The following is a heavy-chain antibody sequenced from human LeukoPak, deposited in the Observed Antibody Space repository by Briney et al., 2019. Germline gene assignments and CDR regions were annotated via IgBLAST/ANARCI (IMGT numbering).Heavy chain of an antibody. CDR3: AADYGSGSYRFDY. D-gene: IGHD3-10*01. CDR2: IYQSGTT. Sequence: SETLSLTCVVSGGSISSGAYSWSWLRQPPGQGLECIGYIYQSGTTTYNPSLKSRLTMSLDRSRNQFSLRLSSVTAADTAVYYCAADYGSGSYRFDYWGQGTLVTVSS. V-gene: IGHV4-30-2*01. CDR1: GGSISSGAYS. J-gene: IGHJ4*02.